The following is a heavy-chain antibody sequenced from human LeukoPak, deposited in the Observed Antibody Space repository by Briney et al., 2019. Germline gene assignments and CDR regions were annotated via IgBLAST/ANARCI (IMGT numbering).Heavy chain of an antibody. J-gene: IGHJ6*02. Sequence: GGSLRLSCAASGFTFSSYSMNWVRQAPGKGLEWVSYISSSSSTIYYADSVKGRFTISSDNAKNSLYLQMNSLRDEDTAVYYCASFGDQKGYYYYGMDVWGQGTTVTVSS. CDR3: ASFGDQKGYYYYGMDV. CDR1: GFTFSSYS. D-gene: IGHD2-21*02. V-gene: IGHV3-48*02. CDR2: ISSSSSTI.